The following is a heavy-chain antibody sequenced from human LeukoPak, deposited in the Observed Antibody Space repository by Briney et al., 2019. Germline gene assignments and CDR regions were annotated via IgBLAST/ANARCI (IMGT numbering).Heavy chain of an antibody. D-gene: IGHD3-3*01. CDR1: GFTFDDYA. CDR2: ISWNSGSI. V-gene: IGHV3-9*01. Sequence: GGSLRLSCAASGFTFDDYAMHWVRQAPGKGLEWVSGISWNSGSIGYADSVKGRFTISRDNAKNSLYLQMNSLRAEDTAVYYCAREGRFPDYWGQGTLVTVSS. J-gene: IGHJ4*02. CDR3: AREGRFPDY.